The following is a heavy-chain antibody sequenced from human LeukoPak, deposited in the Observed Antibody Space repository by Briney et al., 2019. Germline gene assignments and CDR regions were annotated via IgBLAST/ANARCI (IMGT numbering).Heavy chain of an antibody. CDR2: ISAYNGNT. CDR1: GYTFTSYG. J-gene: IGHJ5*02. V-gene: IGHV1-18*01. D-gene: IGHD3-3*01. CDR3: ARDRTRNYDFWSGPQPDWFDP. Sequence: ASVKVSCKASGYTFTSYGISWVRRAPGQGLEWMGWISAYNGNTNYAQKLQGRVTMTTDTSTSTAYMELRSLRSDDTAVYYCARDRTRNYDFWSGPQPDWFDPWGQGTLVTVSS.